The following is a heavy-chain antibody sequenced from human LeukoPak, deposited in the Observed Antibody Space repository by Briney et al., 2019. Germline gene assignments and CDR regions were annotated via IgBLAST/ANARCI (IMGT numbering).Heavy chain of an antibody. CDR3: ARPLYDSSGYYYVAAFDI. CDR2: INPNSGGT. J-gene: IGHJ3*02. Sequence: ASVKVSCKASGYTFTGYYMHWVRQAPGQGLEWMGWINPNSGGTNYAQKFQGRVTMTRDTSISTAYMELSRLRSDDTAVYYCARPLYDSSGYYYVAAFDIWAKGQWSPSLQ. D-gene: IGHD3-22*01. CDR1: GYTFTGYY. V-gene: IGHV1-2*02.